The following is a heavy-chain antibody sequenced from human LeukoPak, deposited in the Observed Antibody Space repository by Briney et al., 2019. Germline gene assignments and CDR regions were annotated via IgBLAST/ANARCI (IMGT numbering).Heavy chain of an antibody. Sequence: SETLSLTCTVSGYSISSGYYWGWIRQPPGKGLEWIGSIYHSGSTYYNPSLKSRVTISVDTSKNQFSLKLSSVTAADTAVYYCARGRALLWFGELLSIFDYWGQGTLVTVSS. CDR2: IYHSGST. D-gene: IGHD3-10*01. CDR1: GYSISSGYY. V-gene: IGHV4-38-2*02. CDR3: ARGRALLWFGELLSIFDY. J-gene: IGHJ4*02.